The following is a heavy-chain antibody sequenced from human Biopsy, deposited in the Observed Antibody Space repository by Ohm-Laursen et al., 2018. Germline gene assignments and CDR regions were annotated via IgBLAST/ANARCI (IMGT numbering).Heavy chain of an antibody. Sequence: SETLSLTCTVSRASISNGGYFWSWVRQCPGKGLEWIGHIYNSGNTYYHPSLQSRVTISIDTSKTQFSLRLASVTAADTAIYYCAREGEGVDYYVISGFSFEYWGQGILVTVSS. CDR3: AREGEGVDYYVISGFSFEY. J-gene: IGHJ4*02. D-gene: IGHD3-22*01. CDR2: IYNSGNT. CDR1: RASISNGGYF. V-gene: IGHV4-31*03.